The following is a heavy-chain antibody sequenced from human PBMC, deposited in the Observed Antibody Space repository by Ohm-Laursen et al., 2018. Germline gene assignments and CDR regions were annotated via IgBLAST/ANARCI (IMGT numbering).Heavy chain of an antibody. CDR3: ARGRGYSYDYFTY. J-gene: IGHJ4*02. CDR1: GGSISTYY. Sequence: GTLSLTCTVSGGSISTYYWSWIRQPPEKGLEWIGYIYYSGSNNYNPSLKSRVTISVDTSKKQVSLKLTSVTAADTAVYYCARGRGYSYDYFTYWGQGTLVTVSS. D-gene: IGHD5-18*01. V-gene: IGHV4-59*01. CDR2: IYYSGSN.